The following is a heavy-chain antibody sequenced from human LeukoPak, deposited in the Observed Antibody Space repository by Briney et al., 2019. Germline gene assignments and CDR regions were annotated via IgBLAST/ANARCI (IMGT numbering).Heavy chain of an antibody. Sequence: PGGSLRLSCAASGFTFSSYCMSWVRQAPGKGLEWVANIKQDGSEKHYVDSVKGRFTISRDNAKNSLYLQMNSLRAEDTAVYYCAKDRAGYSREPDYFDYWGQGTLVIVSS. CDR2: IKQDGSEK. V-gene: IGHV3-7*01. CDR1: GFTFSSYC. D-gene: IGHD5-12*01. J-gene: IGHJ4*02. CDR3: AKDRAGYSREPDYFDY.